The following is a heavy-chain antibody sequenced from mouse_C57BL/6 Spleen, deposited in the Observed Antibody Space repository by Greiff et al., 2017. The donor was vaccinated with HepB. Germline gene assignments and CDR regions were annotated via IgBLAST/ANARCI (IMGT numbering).Heavy chain of an antibody. CDR2: INPSNGGT. V-gene: IGHV1-53*01. J-gene: IGHJ4*01. CDR3: ARERKIYYEYDGAMDY. Sequence: VQLQQPGTELVKPGASVKLSCKASGYTFTSYWMHWVKQRPGQGLEWIGNINPSNGGTNYNEKFKSKATLTVDKSSSTAYMQLSSLTSEDSAVYYCARERKIYYEYDGAMDYWGQGTSVTVSS. CDR1: GYTFTSYW. D-gene: IGHD2-4*01.